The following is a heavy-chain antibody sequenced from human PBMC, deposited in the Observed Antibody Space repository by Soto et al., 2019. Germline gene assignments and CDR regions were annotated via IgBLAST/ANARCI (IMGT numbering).Heavy chain of an antibody. CDR2: TYYRSKWYN. V-gene: IGHV6-1*01. CDR1: GDSVSSNSAA. J-gene: IGHJ3*01. D-gene: IGHD3-10*01. Sequence: SQTLSLTCAISGDSVSSNSAAWNWLRQSPSRGLEWLGRTYYRSKWYNDYVVSVKSRITINPDTSKNQFSLQLNSVTPEDTAVYYCARGRGVLPRAFDFCGKGKVGTVAS. CDR3: ARGRGVLPRAFDF.